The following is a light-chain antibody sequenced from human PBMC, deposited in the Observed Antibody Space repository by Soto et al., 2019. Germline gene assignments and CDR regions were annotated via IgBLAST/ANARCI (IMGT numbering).Light chain of an antibody. V-gene: IGLV2-11*01. CDR3: CSSAGSSTVI. J-gene: IGLJ2*01. Sequence: QSALTQPRSVSGSHGQSVTISCTGTSRDVGAYNYVSWYQQHPGKAPKLIIYDVSKWPSGVPDRFSGSKSGNTASLTISGLQAEDEADYYCCSSAGSSTVIFGGGTKVTVL. CDR2: DVS. CDR1: SRDVGAYNY.